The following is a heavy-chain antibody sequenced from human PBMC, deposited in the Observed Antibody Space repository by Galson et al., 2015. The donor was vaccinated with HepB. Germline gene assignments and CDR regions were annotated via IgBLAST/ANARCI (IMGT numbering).Heavy chain of an antibody. V-gene: IGHV3-23*01. CDR3: AKVAYEYSGKYWGFDH. CDR1: GFNFDHYA. CDR2: ISYSGTTT. J-gene: IGHJ4*02. Sequence: SLRLSCAASGFNFDHYAITRVRQAPGKGLEWVSGISYSGTTTHYADSVKGRFTISRDNSKKTLFLQMNSLRVEDTALYYCAKVAYEYSGKYWGFDHWGQGALVT. D-gene: IGHD5-12*01.